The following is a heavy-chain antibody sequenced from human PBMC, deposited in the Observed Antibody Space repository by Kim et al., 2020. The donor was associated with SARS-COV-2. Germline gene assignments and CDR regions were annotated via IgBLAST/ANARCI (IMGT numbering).Heavy chain of an antibody. J-gene: IGHJ4*02. D-gene: IGHD2-15*01. CDR2: ISGRGGGT. CDR1: GFTFSNYA. CDR3: AKSGRDIVVVVAATSDY. V-gene: IGHV3-23*01. Sequence: GGSLRLSCAASGFTFSNYAMSWVRQAPGKGLEWVSTISGRGGGTYYADSVKGRFTISRDNSKTTLYLQMNSLRAEDTAVYYCAKSGRDIVVVVAATSDYWGQGTLVTVSS.